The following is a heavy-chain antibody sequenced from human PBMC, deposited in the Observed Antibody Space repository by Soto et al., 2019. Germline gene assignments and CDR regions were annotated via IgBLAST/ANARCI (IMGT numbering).Heavy chain of an antibody. V-gene: IGHV4-4*07. CDR1: VDSSSRFY. Sequence: SETLSLTCTVSVDSSSRFYWSWVRQSAGKGLEWIGRIYTSGSTTYNPSLQSRVTMSLDNSKDTLYLQMNSLRAEDTAVYYCAKDAYYDISSRHYYYYGMDVSGQGTTGTVSS. D-gene: IGHD3-9*01. J-gene: IGHJ6*02. CDR3: AKDAYYDISSRHYYYYGMDV. CDR2: IYTSGST.